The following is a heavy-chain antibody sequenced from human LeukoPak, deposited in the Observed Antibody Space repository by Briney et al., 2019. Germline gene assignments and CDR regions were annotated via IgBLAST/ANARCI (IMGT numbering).Heavy chain of an antibody. CDR2: IRYDGSNK. CDR1: GFTFTTYG. D-gene: IGHD1-26*01. Sequence: PGGSLRLSCAASGFTFTTYGMHWVRQAPGKGLEWVAFIRYDGSNKYYADSVKGRFTISRDSSKNTLYLQMNSLRAEDTAVYYCAGEHTLIWAFDIWGQGTMVTVSS. V-gene: IGHV3-30*02. CDR3: AGEHTLIWAFDI. J-gene: IGHJ3*02.